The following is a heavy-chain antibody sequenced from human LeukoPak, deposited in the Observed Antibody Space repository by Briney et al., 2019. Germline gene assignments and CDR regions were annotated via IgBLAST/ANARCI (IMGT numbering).Heavy chain of an antibody. CDR3: ARLGPSSWFFDY. CDR1: GFTFSSYA. V-gene: IGHV4-39*01. Sequence: GSLRLSCAASGFTFSSYAMSWVRQAPGKGLEWIGSIYYSGSTYNNPSLKSRLTISVDTSKNQFSLTLSSVTAADTAVYYCARLGPSSWFFDYWGQGTLVTVSS. J-gene: IGHJ4*02. CDR2: IYYSGST. D-gene: IGHD6-13*01.